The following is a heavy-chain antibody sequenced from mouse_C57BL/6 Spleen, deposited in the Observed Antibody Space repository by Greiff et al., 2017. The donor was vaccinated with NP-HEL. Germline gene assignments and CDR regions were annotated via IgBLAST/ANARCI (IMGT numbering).Heavy chain of an antibody. J-gene: IGHJ4*01. D-gene: IGHD2-3*01. Sequence: EVQLVESGGGLVKPGGSLKLSCAASGFTFSSYTISLVRPTSEKRLGWVATICGCCGYTYYPDSVKGRFTLSRDNAKNTLYLQMSSLRSEDTALYYCARLYDGYYDYAMDYWGQGTSVTVSS. CDR1: GFTFSSYT. V-gene: IGHV5-9*01. CDR2: ICGCCGYT. CDR3: ARLYDGYYDYAMDY.